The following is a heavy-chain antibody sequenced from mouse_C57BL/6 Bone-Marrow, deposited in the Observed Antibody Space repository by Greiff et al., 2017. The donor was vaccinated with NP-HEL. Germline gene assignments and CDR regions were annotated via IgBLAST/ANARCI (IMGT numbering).Heavy chain of an antibody. CDR2: ISYDGSN. J-gene: IGHJ4*01. V-gene: IGHV3-6*01. CDR1: GYSITSGYY. CDR3: ARDNYGSRNYAMDY. Sequence: VQLQQSGPGLVKPSQSLSLTCSVTGYSITSGYYWNWIRQFPGNKLEWMGYISYDGSNNYNPSLKNRISITRDTSKNQFFLKLISVTTEDTATHYCARDNYGSRNYAMDYRGQGTSVTVSS. D-gene: IGHD1-1*01.